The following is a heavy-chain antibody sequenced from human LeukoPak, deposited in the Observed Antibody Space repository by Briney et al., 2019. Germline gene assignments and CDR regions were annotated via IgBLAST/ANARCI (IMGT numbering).Heavy chain of an antibody. CDR2: ISGDGGST. Sequence: GSLRLSCAAPGFIFDNYAIHWVRQAPGKGLEWVSLISGDGGSTFYADSVRGRFTISRDNTRKSLSLHMSNLRSEDTALYYCAREGETSGWYDYWGQGTLVTVSS. J-gene: IGHJ4*02. V-gene: IGHV3-43*02. D-gene: IGHD6-19*01. CDR3: AREGETSGWYDY. CDR1: GFIFDNYA.